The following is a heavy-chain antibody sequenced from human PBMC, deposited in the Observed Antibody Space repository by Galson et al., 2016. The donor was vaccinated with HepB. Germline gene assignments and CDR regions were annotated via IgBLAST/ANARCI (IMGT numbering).Heavy chain of an antibody. Sequence: SLRLSCAASGVTFSNYGMHWVRQAPGKGLEWVAFIWYDGNNKNYADSVKGRFTISRDKSKNTLYLQMNSLRVEDTAVYYCAKDQKRRLLSPITVAGTDYWGQGTLVTVSS. CDR3: AKDQKRRLLSPITVAGTDY. CDR1: GVTFSNYG. D-gene: IGHD6-19*01. CDR2: IWYDGNNK. J-gene: IGHJ4*02. V-gene: IGHV3-33*03.